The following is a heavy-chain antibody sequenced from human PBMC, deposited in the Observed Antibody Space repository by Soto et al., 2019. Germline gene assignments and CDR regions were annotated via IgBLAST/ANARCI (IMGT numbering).Heavy chain of an antibody. V-gene: IGHV4-39*01. J-gene: IGHJ4*02. CDR1: GGSISSSSYY. CDR3: ARHLGLTQIGY. D-gene: IGHD3-10*01. Sequence: SETLSLTCTVSGGSISSSSYYWGWIRQPPGKGLEWIGSIYYSGSTYYNPSLKSRVTISVDTSKNQFSLKLSSVTAADTAVYYCARHLGLTQIGYWGQGTLVTVSS. CDR2: IYYSGST.